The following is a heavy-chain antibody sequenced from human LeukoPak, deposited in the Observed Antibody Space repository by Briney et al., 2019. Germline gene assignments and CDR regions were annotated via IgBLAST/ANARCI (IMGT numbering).Heavy chain of an antibody. V-gene: IGHV1-58*01. Sequence: SVKVSCKASGFTFTSSAVQWVRQARGQRLEWIGWIVVGSGNTNYAQKFQERVTITRDMSTSTANMELSSLRSEDTAVYYCAAVRGGSGWYPPDYWGQGTLVTVSS. J-gene: IGHJ4*02. CDR1: GFTFTSSA. CDR3: AAVRGGSGWYPPDY. CDR2: IVVGSGNT. D-gene: IGHD6-19*01.